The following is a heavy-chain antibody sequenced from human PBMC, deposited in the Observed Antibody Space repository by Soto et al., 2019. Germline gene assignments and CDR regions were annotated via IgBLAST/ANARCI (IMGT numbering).Heavy chain of an antibody. D-gene: IGHD2-15*01. Sequence: GGSLRLSCAASGFTFSDYYMSWIRQAPGKGLEWVSYISSSVSTIYYADSVKGRFTISRDNAKNSLYLQMNSLRAEDTAVYYCARYNCLLPEYCSGGSCYFDYWGQGTLVTVSS. CDR3: ARYNCLLPEYCSGGSCYFDY. J-gene: IGHJ4*02. CDR1: GFTFSDYY. V-gene: IGHV3-11*01. CDR2: ISSSVSTI.